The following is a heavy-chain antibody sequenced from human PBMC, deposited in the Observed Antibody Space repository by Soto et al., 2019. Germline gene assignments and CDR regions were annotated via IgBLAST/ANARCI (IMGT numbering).Heavy chain of an antibody. CDR3: ARAFRADRPGCYFDL. CDR2: ISRTGSTI. J-gene: IGHJ2*01. V-gene: IGHV3-48*03. D-gene: IGHD6-6*01. Sequence: GGSLRLSCAASGFTFSSYEMNWVRQAPGKGLEWVSYISRTGSTIYYADSVKGRFTISRDNAENSLYLQMNSLRAEDTAVYYCARAFRADRPGCYFDLWGRGTLVTVSS. CDR1: GFTFSSYE.